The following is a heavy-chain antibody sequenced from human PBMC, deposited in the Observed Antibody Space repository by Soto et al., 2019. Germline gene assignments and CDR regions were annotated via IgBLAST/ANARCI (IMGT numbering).Heavy chain of an antibody. V-gene: IGHV1-2*02. CDR3: ARDEIQLWFEGPPFDY. J-gene: IGHJ4*02. D-gene: IGHD5-18*01. Sequence: ASVKVSCKASGYIFRGYYIHWLRQPPGQGLEGMGWINPKTGGTKYTQKFQGRVTMTRDTSSSTAYMELSSLTSDDTAVYYCARDEIQLWFEGPPFDYWGQGTLVTVSS. CDR2: INPKTGGT. CDR1: GYIFRGYY.